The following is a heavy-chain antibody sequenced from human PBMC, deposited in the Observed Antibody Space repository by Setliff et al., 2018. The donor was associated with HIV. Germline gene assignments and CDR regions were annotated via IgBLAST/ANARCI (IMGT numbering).Heavy chain of an antibody. J-gene: IGHJ3*02. V-gene: IGHV3-9*01. CDR3: ARGPPGYFDAFDI. CDR2: IGWNGVSI. D-gene: IGHD3-22*01. CDR1: GFTFDEYA. Sequence: GGSLRLSCVASGFTFDEYALHWVRQVPGKGLEWVSSIGWNGVSIAYADSVKGRFTISRDNAKNSLFLQMNGLRAEDTAVYYCARGPPGYFDAFDIWAQGTMVTVSS.